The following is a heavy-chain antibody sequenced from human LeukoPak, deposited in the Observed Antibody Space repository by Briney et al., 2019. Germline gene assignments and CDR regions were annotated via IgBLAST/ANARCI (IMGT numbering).Heavy chain of an antibody. D-gene: IGHD2-15*01. J-gene: IGHJ4*02. V-gene: IGHV4-4*02. CDR2: IYHSGST. Sequence: SGTLSLTCAVSGGSISSSNWWSWVRQPPGKGLEWIGEIYHSGSTNYNPSLKSRVTISVDKSKNQFSLKLSSVTAADTAVYYCARDVVAAMGQLYYFDYWGQGTLVTVSS. CDR3: ARDVVAAMGQLYYFDY. CDR1: GGSISSSNW.